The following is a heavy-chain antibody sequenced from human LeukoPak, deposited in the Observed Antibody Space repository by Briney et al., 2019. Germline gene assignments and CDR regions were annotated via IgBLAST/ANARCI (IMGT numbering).Heavy chain of an antibody. V-gene: IGHV1-69*05. D-gene: IGHD3-3*01. CDR1: VGTFSSYA. J-gene: IGHJ4*02. Sequence: SVKVSCEAYVGTFSSYAISWVRQAPGPGLGWMGGIIPIFGTANYVQNLQGRVRITTDESTSTAYMELSSLRSEDTAVYYCARGPFLEHEYYFDYWGQGTLVTVSS. CDR3: ARGPFLEHEYYFDY. CDR2: IIPIFGTA.